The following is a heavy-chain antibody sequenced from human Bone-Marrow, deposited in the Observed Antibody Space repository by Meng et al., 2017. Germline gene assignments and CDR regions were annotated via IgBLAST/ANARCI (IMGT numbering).Heavy chain of an antibody. CDR2: LSGGGFTT. J-gene: IGHJ4*01. CDR3: ATYSYGLGDYLDY. CDR1: GFSFSSYA. Sequence: GGPLRLSCAVSGFSFSSYAMSWVRHAPGKGLEWVSALSGGGFTTYYADSVKGRFAISRHNSKNTLYLQMNSLRAEDTALYYCATYSYGLGDYLDYWGQGALVTGSS. D-gene: IGHD5-18*01. V-gene: IGHV3-23*01.